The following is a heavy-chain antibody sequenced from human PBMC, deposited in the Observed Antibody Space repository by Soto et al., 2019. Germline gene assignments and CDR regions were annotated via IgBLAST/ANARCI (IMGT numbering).Heavy chain of an antibody. D-gene: IGHD3-22*01. CDR2: INPSGGST. J-gene: IGHJ5*02. CDR3: ARGVVRYYYDSSGSHPAHGLDP. Sequence: GASVKVSCKASGYTFTSYYMHWVRQAPGQGLEWMGIINPSGGSTSYAQKFQGRVTMTRDTSTSTVYMELSSLRSEDTAVYYCARGVVRYYYDSSGSHPAHGLDPWGQGTLVTVSS. CDR1: GYTFTSYY. V-gene: IGHV1-46*01.